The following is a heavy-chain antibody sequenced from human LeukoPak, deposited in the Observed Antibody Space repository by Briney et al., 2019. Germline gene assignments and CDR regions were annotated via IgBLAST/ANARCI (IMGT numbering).Heavy chain of an antibody. D-gene: IGHD2-15*01. CDR3: TKDLGARGLDATPDY. J-gene: IGHJ4*02. Sequence: PGGSLRLSCAASGFTFSIYAMTWVRQAPGKGLEWVSFISYVGDNTYYADSVKGRFTISRGNSKNTLYLQMISLRVEDTAIYYCTKDLGARGLDATPDYWGQGTLVTVSS. CDR1: GFTFSIYA. CDR2: ISYVGDNT. V-gene: IGHV3-23*01.